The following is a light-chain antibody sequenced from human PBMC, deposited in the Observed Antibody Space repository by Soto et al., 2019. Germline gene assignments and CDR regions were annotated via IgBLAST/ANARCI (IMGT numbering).Light chain of an antibody. CDR3: QHYNHYYS. CDR1: QTINTW. Sequence: DIQLTQSPSTLSASVGDRVTITCRASQTINTWLAWYQQKPGKGPKLLIYKASRLESGVPSRFSGSGSGTEFTLTIMSLQPYDLSTYYRQHYNHYYSFGQGTKLEI. J-gene: IGKJ2*03. CDR2: KAS. V-gene: IGKV1-5*03.